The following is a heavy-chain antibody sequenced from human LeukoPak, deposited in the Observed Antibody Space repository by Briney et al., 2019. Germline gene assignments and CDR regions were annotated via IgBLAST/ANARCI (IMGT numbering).Heavy chain of an antibody. V-gene: IGHV4-39*01. D-gene: IGHD3-22*01. CDR1: GGPITSNSHY. CDR2: ISYSGDT. CDR3: ARQQHYYDTSAYYPSHFDY. Sequence: SETLSLTCTVSGGPITSNSHYWGWIRQPPGKGLEWIGSISYSGDTHYNPSLKSRVTLSVDTSKSQFSLNLSSLAAADTAVFYCARQQHYYDTSAYYPSHFDYWGLGTLVTVAS. J-gene: IGHJ4*02.